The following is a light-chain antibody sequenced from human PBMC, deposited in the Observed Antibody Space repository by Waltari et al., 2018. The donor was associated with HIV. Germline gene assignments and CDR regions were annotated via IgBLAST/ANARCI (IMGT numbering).Light chain of an antibody. CDR2: GNS. CDR1: SSNLGAVFD. CDR3: QSYDSSLRGHV. V-gene: IGLV1-40*01. Sequence: QSVFTQPPSVSGAPGQRIPLSCPRSSSNLGAVFDVHWYQQLPGKPPKVLIYGNSNRPSGVPDRFSGSKSGTSASLAITGLQADDEGDYYCQSYDSSLRGHVFGSGTRVTVL. J-gene: IGLJ1*01.